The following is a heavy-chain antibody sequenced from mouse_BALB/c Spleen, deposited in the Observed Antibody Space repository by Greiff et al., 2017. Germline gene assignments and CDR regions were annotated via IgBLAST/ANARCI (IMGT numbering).Heavy chain of an antibody. V-gene: IGHV14-4*02. CDR2: IDPENGDT. D-gene: IGHD1-1*01. CDR3: TRYGSSLYYYAMDY. CDR1: GFNIKDYY. Sequence: VQLQQSGAELVRSGASVKLSCTASGFNIKDYYMHWVKQRPEQGLEWIGWIDPENGDTEYAPKFQGKATMTADTSSNTAYLQLSSLTSEDTAVYYCTRYGSSLYYYAMDYWGQGTSVTVSS. J-gene: IGHJ4*01.